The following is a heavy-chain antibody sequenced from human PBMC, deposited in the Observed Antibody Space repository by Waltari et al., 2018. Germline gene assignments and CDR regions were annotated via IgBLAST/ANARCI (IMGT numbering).Heavy chain of an antibody. CDR3: ARDRGGGWFDY. CDR1: GFSFSSYC. J-gene: IGHJ4*02. CDR2: ISSSSSYI. V-gene: IGHV3-21*01. Sequence: ELQLVESGGGLVKPGWSLRLSCAASGFSFSSYCMNWVRQAPGKGLEWVSSISSSSSYIYYADSVKGRFTISRDNAKNSLYLQMNSLRAEDTAVYYCARDRGGGWFDYWGQGTLVTVSS. D-gene: IGHD6-19*01.